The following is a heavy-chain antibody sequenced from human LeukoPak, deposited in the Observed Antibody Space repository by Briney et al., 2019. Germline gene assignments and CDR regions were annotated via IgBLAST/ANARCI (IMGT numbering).Heavy chain of an antibody. CDR2: ISGSGGST. J-gene: IGHJ4*02. CDR3: AKARRWLGDY. D-gene: IGHD6-19*01. V-gene: IGHV3-23*01. Sequence: PGGSLRLSCAASGFTFSSYAMSWVRQAPGKGLEWVSAISGSGGSTYYADPVKGRFTISRDNSKNTLYLQMNSLRAEDTAVYHCAKARRWLGDYWGQGTLVTVSS. CDR1: GFTFSSYA.